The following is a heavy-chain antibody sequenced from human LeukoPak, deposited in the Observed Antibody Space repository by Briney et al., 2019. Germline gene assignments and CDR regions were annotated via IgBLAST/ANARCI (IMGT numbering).Heavy chain of an antibody. CDR2: IYHSGST. Sequence: SQTLSLTCAVSGGSISSGGYSWSWIRQPPGKGLEWIGYIYHSGSTYYNPSLKSRVTISVDRSKNQFSLKLSSVTAADTAVYYCARAPGATSWFDPWGQGTLVTVSS. J-gene: IGHJ5*02. D-gene: IGHD5-12*01. CDR1: GGSISSGGYS. CDR3: ARAPGATSWFDP. V-gene: IGHV4-30-2*01.